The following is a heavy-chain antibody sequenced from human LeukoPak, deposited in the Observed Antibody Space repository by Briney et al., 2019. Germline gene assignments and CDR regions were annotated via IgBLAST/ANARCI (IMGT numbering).Heavy chain of an antibody. Sequence: GGSLRLSCAASGFTFSSYGMHWVRQAPGKVLEWVSSISSSSSYIYYADSVKGRFTISRDNAKNSLYLQMNSLRAEDTAVYYCARADWDTAMIDYWGQGTLVTVSS. CDR2: ISSSSSYI. V-gene: IGHV3-21*01. J-gene: IGHJ4*02. CDR1: GFTFSSYG. CDR3: ARADWDTAMIDY. D-gene: IGHD5-18*01.